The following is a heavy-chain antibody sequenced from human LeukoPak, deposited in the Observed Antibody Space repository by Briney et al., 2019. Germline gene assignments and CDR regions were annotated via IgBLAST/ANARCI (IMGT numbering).Heavy chain of an antibody. J-gene: IGHJ4*02. Sequence: SETLSLTCPVSGGSITSDYWNWIRQPPGKGLEWIGYIYYSGSTNYNPSLKRRLTISVDTSKNQFSLKLSSVTAADTAVYYCARVHYYGSGKGSFDYWGQGTLVTVSS. CDR3: ARVHYYGSGKGSFDY. V-gene: IGHV4-59*12. CDR1: GGSITSDY. CDR2: IYYSGST. D-gene: IGHD3-10*01.